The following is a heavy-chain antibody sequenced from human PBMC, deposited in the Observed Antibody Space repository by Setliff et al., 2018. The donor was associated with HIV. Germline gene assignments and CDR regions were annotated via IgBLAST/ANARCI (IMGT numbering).Heavy chain of an antibody. CDR1: SDSITSGSYY. CDR2: VLSGRDT. V-gene: IGHV4-39*01. Sequence: SETLSLTCTVSSDSITSGSYYWGWIRQSPGKGLEWIGNVLSGRDTYYNPSLKSRVSMSVDTSKNQFSLRLTSVTAADTAVYFCARPHSGRGGGAWFDPWGQGTLVTVSS. J-gene: IGHJ5*02. CDR3: ARPHSGRGGGAWFDP. D-gene: IGHD6-19*01.